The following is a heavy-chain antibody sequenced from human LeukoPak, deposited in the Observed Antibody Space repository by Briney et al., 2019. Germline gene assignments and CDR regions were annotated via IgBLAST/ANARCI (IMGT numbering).Heavy chain of an antibody. J-gene: IGHJ6*03. Sequence: PSETLSLTCTVSGGSISSYYWSWIPQPAGKGLEWIGRIHTNGSTNYNPSLKSRVTMSVDTSKNQFSLKLSSVTAADTAVYYCARENSSGWYRGYYYYMDVWGKGTTVTVSS. V-gene: IGHV4-4*07. D-gene: IGHD6-19*01. CDR2: IHTNGST. CDR3: ARENSSGWYRGYYYYMDV. CDR1: GGSISSYY.